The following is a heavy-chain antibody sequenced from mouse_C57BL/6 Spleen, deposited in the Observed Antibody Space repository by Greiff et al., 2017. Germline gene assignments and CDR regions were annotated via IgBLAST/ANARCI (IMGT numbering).Heavy chain of an antibody. V-gene: IGHV1-64*01. J-gene: IGHJ4*01. CDR2: IHPNSGST. CDR1: GYTFTSYW. CDR3: ARGRITTVVSVPYAMDY. D-gene: IGHD1-1*01. Sequence: QVQLQQPGAELVKPGASVKLSCKASGYTFTSYWMHWVKQRPGQGLEWIGMIHPNSGSTNYNEKFKSKATLTVDKSSSTAYMQLSSLTSEDSAVYYCARGRITTVVSVPYAMDYWGQGTSGTGSS.